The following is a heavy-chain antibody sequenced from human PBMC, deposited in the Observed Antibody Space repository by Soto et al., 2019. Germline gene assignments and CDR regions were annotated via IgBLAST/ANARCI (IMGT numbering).Heavy chain of an antibody. CDR2: TYYRSKWYN. CDR1: GDSVSTNSAT. D-gene: IGHD3-9*01. J-gene: IGHJ6*02. V-gene: IGHV6-1*01. CDR3: ARDLGILTGYSLYYYYDMDV. Sequence: PSQTLSLTCAISGDSVSTNSATWDWIRQSPSRGLEWLGRTYYRSKWYNDYAVSVKSRITINPDTSKNQFSLQLNSVTPEDTAVYYCARDLGILTGYSLYYYYDMDVWRQGTTVTVSS.